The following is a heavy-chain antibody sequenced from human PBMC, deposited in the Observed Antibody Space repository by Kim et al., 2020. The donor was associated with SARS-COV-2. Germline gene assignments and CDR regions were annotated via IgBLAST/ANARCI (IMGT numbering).Heavy chain of an antibody. CDR3: ARVHSSSWYVGWFDP. Sequence: SETLSLTCAVYGGSFSGYYWSWIRQPPGKGLEWIGEINHSGSTNYNPSLKSRVTISVDTSKNQFSLKLSSVTAADTAVYYCARVHSSSWYVGWFDPWGQGTLVTVSS. V-gene: IGHV4-34*01. CDR2: INHSGST. D-gene: IGHD6-13*01. CDR1: GGSFSGYY. J-gene: IGHJ5*02.